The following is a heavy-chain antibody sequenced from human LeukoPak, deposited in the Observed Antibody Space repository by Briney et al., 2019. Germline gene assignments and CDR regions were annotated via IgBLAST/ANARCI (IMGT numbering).Heavy chain of an antibody. J-gene: IGHJ4*02. CDR1: GFTFSSYA. V-gene: IGHV3-64*01. CDR2: ISSNGGST. D-gene: IGHD2-21*02. Sequence: HSGGSLRLSCAASGFTFSSYAMHWVRQAPGKGLEYVSAISSNGGSTYYATSVKGRFTISRDNSKNTLYVQMKSLRAEDTAVYYCAKDFVVVPGNVNYFDYWGQGTLVTVSS. CDR3: AKDFVVVPGNVNYFDY.